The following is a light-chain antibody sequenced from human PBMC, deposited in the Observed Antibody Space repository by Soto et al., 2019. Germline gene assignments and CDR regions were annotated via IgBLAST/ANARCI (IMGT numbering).Light chain of an antibody. CDR1: QSVSNN. CDR3: QQYNNWPPVT. CDR2: GAS. Sequence: EIVMTQYPATLSVSPGERATLSCRASQSVSNNLAWYQQKPGQTPRLLIYGASTRSTGIPVRFSGSGSGTEFTHTISSLQSEDVAVYYCQQYNNWPPVTFGQGTKLEIK. J-gene: IGKJ2*01. V-gene: IGKV3-15*01.